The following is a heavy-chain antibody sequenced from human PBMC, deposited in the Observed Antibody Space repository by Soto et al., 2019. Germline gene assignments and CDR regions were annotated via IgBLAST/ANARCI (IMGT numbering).Heavy chain of an antibody. CDR3: AKDHTVVIRDAFDI. V-gene: IGHV3-23*01. CDR2: ISDSGTGT. CDR1: GFTFSSYA. J-gene: IGHJ3*02. D-gene: IGHD2-15*01. Sequence: EVQILESGGGLVQPGGSLRLSCAASGFTFSSYAMYCVRQAPGKGLAWVSGISDSGTGTYYADSVKGRFTISRDNSKNTVYLQMKSLRADDTAVYYCAKDHTVVIRDAFDIWGQGTMVNVSS.